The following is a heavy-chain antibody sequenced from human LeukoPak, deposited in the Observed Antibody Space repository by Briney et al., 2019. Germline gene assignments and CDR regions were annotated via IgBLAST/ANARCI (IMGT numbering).Heavy chain of an antibody. V-gene: IGHV3-30*18. CDR3: AKDEHSLRLDY. CDR2: ISSDGRNK. CDR1: GFTLNTYG. D-gene: IGHD5-18*01. Sequence: GGSLRLSCAASGFTLNTYGMHWVRQAPGKGLEWIGVISSDGRNKFYADSVKGRFTISRDDFTNTLYLQMNSLSAEDTAIYYCAKDEHSLRLDYWGQGTPVTVSS. J-gene: IGHJ4*02.